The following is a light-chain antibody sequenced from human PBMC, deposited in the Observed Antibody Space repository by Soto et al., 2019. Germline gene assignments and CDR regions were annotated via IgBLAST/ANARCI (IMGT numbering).Light chain of an antibody. J-gene: IGKJ3*01. CDR2: DAY. CDR1: QTISSW. Sequence: DIQMTQSPSTLSGSVGDRVTITCRASQTISSWLAWYQQKPGKAPKLLIYDAYILQSGVPSRFSGSGSGTDFTLNISSLQPEDFATYYCQQSYSSPLTFGPGTKVDI. V-gene: IGKV1-39*01. CDR3: QQSYSSPLT.